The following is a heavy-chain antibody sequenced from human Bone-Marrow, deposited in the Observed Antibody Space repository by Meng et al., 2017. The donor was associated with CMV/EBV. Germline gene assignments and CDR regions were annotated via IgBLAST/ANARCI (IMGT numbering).Heavy chain of an antibody. CDR1: GGTFSSYA. CDR3: ANLQTGRWLQFLGA. V-gene: IGHV1-69*05. D-gene: IGHD5-24*01. Sequence: GGSLRLSCKASGGTFSSYAISWVRQAPGQGLEWMGGIIPIFGTANYAQKFQGRVTITTDESTSTAYMELSSLRSEDTAVYYCANLQTGRWLQFLGAWGQGTLVTVSS. J-gene: IGHJ5*02. CDR2: IIPIFGTA.